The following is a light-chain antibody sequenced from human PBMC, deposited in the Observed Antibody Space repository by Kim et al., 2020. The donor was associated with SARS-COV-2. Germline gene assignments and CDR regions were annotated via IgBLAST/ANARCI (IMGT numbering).Light chain of an antibody. Sequence: QSALTQPASVSGSPGQSITISCTGTSSDIGAYDYVSWYQQHPGKAPKFIIYDVSDRPSGVSNRFSGSKSGNTASLTISGLQAEDEADYYCCSYRSDSTLVFGGGTKLTVL. CDR3: CSYRSDSTLV. CDR1: SSDIGAYDY. V-gene: IGLV2-14*03. CDR2: DVS. J-gene: IGLJ3*02.